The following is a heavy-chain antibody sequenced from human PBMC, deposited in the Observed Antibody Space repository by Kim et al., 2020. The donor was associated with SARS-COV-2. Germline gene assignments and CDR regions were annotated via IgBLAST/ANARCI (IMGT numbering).Heavy chain of an antibody. D-gene: IGHD3-22*01. CDR2: IYYSGST. CDR1: GGSISSGGYY. V-gene: IGHV4-31*03. Sequence: SETLSLTCTVSGGSISSGGYYWSWIRQHPGKGLEWIGYIYYSGSTYYNPSLKSRVTISVDTSKNQFSLKLSSVTAADTAVYYCARVLYYYDLYYFDYWGQGTLVTVSS. J-gene: IGHJ4*02. CDR3: ARVLYYYDLYYFDY.